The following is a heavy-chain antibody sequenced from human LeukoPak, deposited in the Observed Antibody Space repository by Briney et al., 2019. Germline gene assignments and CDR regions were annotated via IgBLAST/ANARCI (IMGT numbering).Heavy chain of an antibody. Sequence: SETLSLTCTVSGGSISSGGYYWSWIRQPPGKGLEWIGYIYHSGSTYYNPSLKSRVTISVDRSKNQFSLKLSSVTAADTAVYYCARDYSGRTIRFGELGNWFDPWAREPWSPSPQ. D-gene: IGHD3-10*01. CDR2: IYHSGST. CDR3: ARDYSGRTIRFGELGNWFDP. V-gene: IGHV4-30-2*01. CDR1: GGSISSGGYY. J-gene: IGHJ5*02.